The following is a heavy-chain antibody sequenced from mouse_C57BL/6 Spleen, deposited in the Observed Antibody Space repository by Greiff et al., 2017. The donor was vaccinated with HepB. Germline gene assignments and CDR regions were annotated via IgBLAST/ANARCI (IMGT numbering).Heavy chain of an antibody. J-gene: IGHJ2*01. CDR1: GYTFTDYE. D-gene: IGHD1-1*01. V-gene: IGHV1-15*01. Sequence: VQLQQSGAELVRPGASVTLSCKASGYTFTDYEMHWVKQTPVHGLEWIGALDPETGGTAYNQKFKGKAILTADKSSSTAYMELRSLTSEDSAVYYCTRKGYYYGSSYGYWGQGTTLTVSS. CDR2: LDPETGGT. CDR3: TRKGYYYGSSYGY.